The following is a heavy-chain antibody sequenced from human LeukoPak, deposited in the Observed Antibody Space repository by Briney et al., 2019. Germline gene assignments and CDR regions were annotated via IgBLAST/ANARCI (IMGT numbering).Heavy chain of an antibody. CDR3: AREPDCSSTSCYDSSAFDI. CDR1: GYTFTGYY. Sequence: ASVKVSCKASGYTFTGYYMHWVRQAPGQGLEWMGWINPNSGGTNYAQKFQGWGTMTRDTSISTAYMELSRLRSDETAVYYCAREPDCSSTSCYDSSAFDIWGQGTMVTVSS. CDR2: INPNSGGT. D-gene: IGHD2-2*01. V-gene: IGHV1-2*04. J-gene: IGHJ3*02.